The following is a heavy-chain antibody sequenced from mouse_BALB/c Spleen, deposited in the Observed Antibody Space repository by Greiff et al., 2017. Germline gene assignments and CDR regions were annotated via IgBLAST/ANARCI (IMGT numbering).Heavy chain of an antibody. V-gene: IGHV1-5*01. CDR3: TREGNYDYGTGYAMDY. CDR1: GYTFTSYW. Sequence: EVQLQQSGTVLARPGASVKMSCKASGYTFTSYWMHWVKQRPGQGLEWIGAIYPGNSDTSYNQKFKGKAKLTAVTSTSTAYMELSSLTNEDSAVYYCTREGNYDYGTGYAMDYWGQGTSVTVSS. CDR2: IYPGNSDT. J-gene: IGHJ4*01. D-gene: IGHD2-4*01.